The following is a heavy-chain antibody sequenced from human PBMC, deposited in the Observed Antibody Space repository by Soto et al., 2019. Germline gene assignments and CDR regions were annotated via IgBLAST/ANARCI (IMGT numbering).Heavy chain of an antibody. V-gene: IGHV3-23*01. CDR3: AKDRNIVVVPAAQPGPDGSHDAFDI. CDR2: ISGSGGST. CDR1: GFTFSSYA. D-gene: IGHD2-2*01. J-gene: IGHJ3*02. Sequence: EVQLLESGGGLVQPGGSLRLSCAASGFTFSSYAMSWVRQAPGKGLEWVSAISGSGGSTYYADSVKGRFTISRDNSKNTLYLQMNSLRAEDTAVYYCAKDRNIVVVPAAQPGPDGSHDAFDIWGQGTMVTVSS.